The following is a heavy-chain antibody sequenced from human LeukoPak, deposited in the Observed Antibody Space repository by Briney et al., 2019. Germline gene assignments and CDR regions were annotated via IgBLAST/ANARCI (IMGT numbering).Heavy chain of an antibody. V-gene: IGHV4-38-2*02. CDR2: IYHSGST. CDR3: ARDGWDYDAFDI. CDR1: GCSISSGYY. J-gene: IGHJ3*02. Sequence: PSEALSLTCAVSGCSISSGYYWGWIRQPPGKGLEWIGSIYHSGSTYYNPSLKSRVTISVDTSKNQFSLKLSSVTAADTAVYYCARDGWDYDAFDIWGQGTMVTVSS. D-gene: IGHD1-26*01.